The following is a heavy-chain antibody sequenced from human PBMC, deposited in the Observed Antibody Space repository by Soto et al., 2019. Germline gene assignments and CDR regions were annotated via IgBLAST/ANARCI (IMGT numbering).Heavy chain of an antibody. CDR3: ASPYCSGGSCSGYDAFDY. V-gene: IGHV1-3*01. CDR1: GYTFTSYA. CDR2: INAGNGNT. J-gene: IGHJ4*02. D-gene: IGHD2-15*01. Sequence: QVQLVQSGAEVKKPGASVKVSCKASGYTFTSYAMHWVRQAPGQRLEWMGWINAGNGNTKYSQKFQGRVTITRDTSASTAYMELSSLRSEDTAVYYCASPYCSGGSCSGYDAFDYWGQGTLVTVSS.